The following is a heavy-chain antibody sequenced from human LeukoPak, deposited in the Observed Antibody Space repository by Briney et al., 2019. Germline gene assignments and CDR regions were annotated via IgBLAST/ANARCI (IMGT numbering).Heavy chain of an antibody. CDR1: GFTFSRYG. D-gene: IGHD2-15*01. CDR2: IRDDGSNK. V-gene: IGHV3-30*02. CDR3: ATVYWWWSRGGYY. J-gene: IGHJ4*02. Sequence: PGGSLRLSCAAAGFTFSRYGKHWVRQAQGGGRGWVAFIRDDGSNKYYAGSVERLFTISTDNSKNTLYLQINSLRAEDTAVYYCATVYWWWSRGGYYWGQGTLVTVSS.